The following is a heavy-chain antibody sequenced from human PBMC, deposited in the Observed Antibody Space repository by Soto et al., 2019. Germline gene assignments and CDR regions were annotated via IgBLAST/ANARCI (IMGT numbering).Heavy chain of an antibody. CDR3: ARVDYYDSSGYGYGMDV. CDR2: ISYDGSNK. CDR1: GFTFSSYA. V-gene: IGHV3-30-3*01. J-gene: IGHJ6*02. Sequence: GGSLRLSCAASGFTFSSYAMHWVRQAPGKGLEWVAVISYDGSNKYYADSVKGRFTISRDNSKNTLYLQMNSLRAEDTAVYYCARVDYYDSSGYGYGMDVWGQGTTVTVSS. D-gene: IGHD3-22*01.